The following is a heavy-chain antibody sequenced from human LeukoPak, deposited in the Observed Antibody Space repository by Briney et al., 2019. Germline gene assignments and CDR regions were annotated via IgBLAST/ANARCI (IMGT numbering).Heavy chain of an antibody. V-gene: IGHV3-7*01. Sequence: GGSLRLSCTFSGLTFRSYWMNWVRQTPGKGLEWVANINPGGNEIRSVDSVKGRSIISRDNAKNSLDLQMSSLRVEDTAVYYCMCWGTDNHWGQGILVTVSS. CDR2: INPGGNEI. CDR1: GLTFRSYW. J-gene: IGHJ4*02. CDR3: MCWGTDNH. D-gene: IGHD7-27*01.